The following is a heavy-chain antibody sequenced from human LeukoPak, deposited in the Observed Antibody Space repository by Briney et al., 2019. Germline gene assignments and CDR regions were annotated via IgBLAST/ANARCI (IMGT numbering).Heavy chain of an antibody. Sequence: PGRSLRLSCAASGFTFSSYGMHWVRQAPGKGLEWVAVISYDGSNKYYADSVKGRFTISRDNSKNTLYLQMNSLRAEDTAVYYCAKAQDGLLWFGELLTTDYWGQGTLVTVSS. J-gene: IGHJ4*02. CDR1: GFTFSSYG. D-gene: IGHD3-10*01. V-gene: IGHV3-30*18. CDR2: ISYDGSNK. CDR3: AKAQDGLLWFGELLTTDY.